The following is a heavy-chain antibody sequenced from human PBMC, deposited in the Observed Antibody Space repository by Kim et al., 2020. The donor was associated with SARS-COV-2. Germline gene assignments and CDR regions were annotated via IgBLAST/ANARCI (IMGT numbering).Heavy chain of an antibody. D-gene: IGHD1-26*01. CDR3: ARSNRRRVWEPPGRSPVEPLSNGAFDI. CDR1: GGSISSGDYY. CDR2: IYYSGST. Sequence: SETLSLTCTVSGGSISSGDYYWSWIRQPPGKGLEWIGYIYYSGSTYYNPSLKSRVTISVDTSKNQFSLKLSSVTAADTAVYYCARSNRRRVWEPPGRSPVEPLSNGAFDIWGQGTMVTVSS. V-gene: IGHV4-30-4*01. J-gene: IGHJ3*02.